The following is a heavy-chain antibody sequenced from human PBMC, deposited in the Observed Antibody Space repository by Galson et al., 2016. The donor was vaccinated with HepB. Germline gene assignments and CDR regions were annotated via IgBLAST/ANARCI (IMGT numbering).Heavy chain of an antibody. CDR1: GSTFSRYW. CDR2: ISWNSGSI. J-gene: IGHJ1*01. D-gene: IGHD1-26*01. CDR3: AQDKASMSVGATNFQH. Sequence: SLRLSCAASGSTFSRYWMHWVRQVPGKGLEWVSSISWNSGSIGYADSVKGRFTISRDNAKNSLYLQMNSLRAEDTAFYYCAQDKASMSVGATNFQHWGQGTLVTVSS. V-gene: IGHV3-9*01.